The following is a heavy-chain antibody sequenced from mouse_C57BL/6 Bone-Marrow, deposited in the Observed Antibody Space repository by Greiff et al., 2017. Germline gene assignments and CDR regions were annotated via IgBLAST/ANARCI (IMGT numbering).Heavy chain of an antibody. Sequence: VQLQQSGAELVRPGTSVKVSCKASGYAFTNYLIEWVKQRPGQGLEWIGVINPGSGGTNYNEKFKGKATLTADKSSSTAYMQLSSLTSEDSAVYFCARKSTMDGNWYVDVWGTGTTVTVSS. V-gene: IGHV1-54*01. CDR2: INPGSGGT. CDR1: GYAFTNYL. D-gene: IGHD2-1*01. J-gene: IGHJ1*03. CDR3: ARKSTMDGNWYVDV.